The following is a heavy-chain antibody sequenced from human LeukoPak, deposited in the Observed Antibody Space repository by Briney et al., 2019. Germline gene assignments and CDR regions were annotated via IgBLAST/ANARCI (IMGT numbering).Heavy chain of an antibody. Sequence: GGSLRLSCAASGFTFSSYAMSWVRQAPGKGLEWVSAISGSGGSTYYADSVKGRFTISRGNAKNSLYLQMNSLRVEDTALFYCARISYYGGTPHFDYWGQGTLVTVSS. CDR3: ARISYYGGTPHFDY. V-gene: IGHV3-23*01. CDR1: GFTFSSYA. J-gene: IGHJ4*02. D-gene: IGHD4-23*01. CDR2: ISGSGGST.